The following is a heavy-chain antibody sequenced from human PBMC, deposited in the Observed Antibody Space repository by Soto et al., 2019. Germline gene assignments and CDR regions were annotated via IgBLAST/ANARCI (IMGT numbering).Heavy chain of an antibody. Sequence: ASVKVSCKASGYTFTGYYMHWVRQAPGQGLEWMGWINPNSGGTNYAQTFQGWVTMTRDTSISTAYMELSRLRSDDTAVYYWVRNLHTSYSELAAAGFFDYWGQGTLVTVSS. J-gene: IGHJ4*02. V-gene: IGHV1-2*04. CDR1: GYTFTGYY. CDR3: VRNLHTSYSELAAAGFFDY. D-gene: IGHD6-13*01. CDR2: INPNSGGT.